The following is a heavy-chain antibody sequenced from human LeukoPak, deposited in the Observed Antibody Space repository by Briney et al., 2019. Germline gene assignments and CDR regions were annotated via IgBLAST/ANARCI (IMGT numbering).Heavy chain of an antibody. CDR1: GGSISSYY. Sequence: SETLSLTCTVSGGSISSYYWSWIRQPPGKGLEWIGYIYYSGSTNYNPSLKSRVTISVDTSKNQFSLKLSSVTAADTAVYYCARGWLADPGPFDYWGQGTLVTVSS. J-gene: IGHJ4*02. CDR3: ARGWLADPGPFDY. V-gene: IGHV4-59*01. D-gene: IGHD5-12*01. CDR2: IYYSGST.